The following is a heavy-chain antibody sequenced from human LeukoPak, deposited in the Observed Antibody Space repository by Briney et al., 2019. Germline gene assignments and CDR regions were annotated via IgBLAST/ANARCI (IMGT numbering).Heavy chain of an antibody. J-gene: IGHJ3*02. V-gene: IGHV3-48*01. CDR2: ISSSSSTI. D-gene: IGHD2-21*02. CDR1: GFTFSSYS. CDR3: ARGYPPLAYCGGDCEPYDAFDI. Sequence: GGSLRLSCAASGFTFSSYSMNWVRQAPGKGLEWVSYISSSSSTIYYADSVKGRFTISRDNAKNSLYLQMNSLRAEDTAVYYCARGYPPLAYCGGDCEPYDAFDIWGQGTMVTVSS.